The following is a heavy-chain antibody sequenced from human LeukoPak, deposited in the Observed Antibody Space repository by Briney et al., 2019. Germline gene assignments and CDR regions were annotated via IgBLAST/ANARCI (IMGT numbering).Heavy chain of an antibody. J-gene: IGHJ4*02. D-gene: IGHD3-10*01. V-gene: IGHV1-3*01. CDR1: GYTFTSYA. CDR2: INADTGNT. Sequence: GASVKVSCKASGYTFTSYAFLWVRQAPGQRLEWMEWINADTGNTKYSQNFQGRVTITRDTSASTAYMELSSLRSEDTAVYYCARVRLGSGSPPAYWGQGTLVTVSS. CDR3: ARVRLGSGSPPAY.